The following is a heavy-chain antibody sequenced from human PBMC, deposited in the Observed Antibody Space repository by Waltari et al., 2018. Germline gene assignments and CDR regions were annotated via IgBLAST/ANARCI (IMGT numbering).Heavy chain of an antibody. CDR2: IYSGGST. J-gene: IGHJ4*02. Sequence: EVQLLESGGGLAQPGGSLRLSCAASGFTFSSYAMSWVRQAPGKGLDWVSVIYSGGSTYYADSVKGRFTISRDNSKNTLYLQMNSLRAEDTAVYYCAKSDYDFWSGYRTFDYWGQGTLVTVSS. V-gene: IGHV3-23*03. CDR1: GFTFSSYA. CDR3: AKSDYDFWSGYRTFDY. D-gene: IGHD3-3*01.